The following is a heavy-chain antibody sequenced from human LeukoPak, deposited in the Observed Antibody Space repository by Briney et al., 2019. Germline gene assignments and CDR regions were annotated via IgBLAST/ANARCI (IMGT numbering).Heavy chain of an antibody. J-gene: IGHJ4*02. D-gene: IGHD5-18*01. CDR3: ASSETAMVKIDF. V-gene: IGHV4-59*06. Sequence: TSETLSLTCSVSDGSINSYYWSWIRQHPGKGLEWIGYIYYSGSTYYNPSLKSRVTISVDTSRNQFSLKLSSVTAADTAVYYCASSETAMVKIDFWGQGTLVTVSS. CDR2: IYYSGST. CDR1: DGSINSYY.